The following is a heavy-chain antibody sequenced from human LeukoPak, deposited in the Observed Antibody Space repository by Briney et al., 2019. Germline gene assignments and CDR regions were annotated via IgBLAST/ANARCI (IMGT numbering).Heavy chain of an antibody. CDR3: ARDLRDYVWGSYRYDAFDI. V-gene: IGHV1-18*01. D-gene: IGHD3-16*02. CDR1: RGTFSSYA. J-gene: IGHJ3*02. Sequence: GASVKVSCKASRGTFSSYAISWVRQAPGQGLEWMGWISAYNGNTNYAQKLQGRVTMTTDTSTSTAYMELRSLRSDDTAVYYCARDLRDYVWGSYRYDAFDIWGQGTMVTVSS. CDR2: ISAYNGNT.